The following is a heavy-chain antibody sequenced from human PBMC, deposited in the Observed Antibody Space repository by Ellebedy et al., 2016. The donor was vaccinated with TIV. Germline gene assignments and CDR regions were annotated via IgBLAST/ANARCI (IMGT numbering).Heavy chain of an antibody. D-gene: IGHD6-19*01. J-gene: IGHJ6*02. CDR3: ARAPSVDPHMDV. CDR1: GYTFTSYY. CDR2: INPTAGST. Sequence: AASVKVSCKASGYTFTSYYMPWVRQAPGQGLEWMGIINPTAGSTSSAQKFQGRVTMTSDTSTRTVYMELSSLRSEDTAVYYCARAPSVDPHMDVWGQGTTVTVSS. V-gene: IGHV1-46*01.